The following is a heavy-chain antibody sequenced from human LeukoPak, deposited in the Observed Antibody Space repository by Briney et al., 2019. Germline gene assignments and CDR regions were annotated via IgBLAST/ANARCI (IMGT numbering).Heavy chain of an antibody. D-gene: IGHD2-21*01. J-gene: IGHJ3*02. CDR1: GGTFSSYA. CDR3: AREVVVVIATTTFDI. CDR2: IIPISGTA. Sequence: SVKVSCKASGGTFSSYAISWVRQAPGQGLEWMGGIIPISGTANYAQKFQGRVTITADESTSTAYMELSSLRSEDTAVYYCAREVVVVIATTTFDIWGQGTMVTVSS. V-gene: IGHV1-69*01.